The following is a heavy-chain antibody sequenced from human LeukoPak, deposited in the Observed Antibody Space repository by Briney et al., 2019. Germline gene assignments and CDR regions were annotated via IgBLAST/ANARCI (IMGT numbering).Heavy chain of an antibody. V-gene: IGHV4-61*02. CDR2: IYTSGST. J-gene: IGHJ4*02. CDR3: ATGPLRAVFDY. CDR1: GGSISSGSYY. D-gene: IGHD2-15*01. Sequence: SQTLSLTCTVSGGSISSGSYYWSWIRQPAGKGLEWIGRIYTSGSTNYNPSLKSRVTISLDTSENQLSLKLSSVTAADTAVYYCATGPLRAVFDYWGQGTLVTVCS.